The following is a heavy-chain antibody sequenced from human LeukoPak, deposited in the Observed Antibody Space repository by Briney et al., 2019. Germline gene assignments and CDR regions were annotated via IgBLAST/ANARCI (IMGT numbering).Heavy chain of an antibody. CDR3: ARREMATKRAVKPADY. Sequence: GESLNISCKGSGYSFPSYWIGWVRQMPGKGLEWMGIIYPGDSDTRYSPSFQGQVTISADKSISTAYLQWSSLKASDTAMYYCARREMATKRAVKPADYWGQGTLVTVSS. CDR1: GYSFPSYW. J-gene: IGHJ4*02. CDR2: IYPGDSDT. D-gene: IGHD5-24*01. V-gene: IGHV5-51*01.